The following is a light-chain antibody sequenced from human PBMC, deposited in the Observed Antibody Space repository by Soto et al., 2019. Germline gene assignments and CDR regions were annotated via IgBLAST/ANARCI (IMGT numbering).Light chain of an antibody. Sequence: QSALTQPASVSGSPGQSITISCTGTSSDVGGHNYVSWYRQEPGKAPKLLIYEVTNRPAGVSNRFSGSKSDNTASLTISGLQAEDEADYYCSSYTSISTWSFGGGPKLTVL. CDR3: SSYTSISTWS. V-gene: IGLV2-14*01. CDR1: SSDVGGHNY. J-gene: IGLJ2*01. CDR2: EVT.